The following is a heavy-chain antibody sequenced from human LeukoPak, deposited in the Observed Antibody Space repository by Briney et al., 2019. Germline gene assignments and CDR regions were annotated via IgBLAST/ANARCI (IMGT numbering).Heavy chain of an antibody. CDR1: GGSISSYY. Sequence: SETLSLTCTASGGSISSYYWSWIRQPPGKGLEWIGYIYYSGSTNYNPSLKSRVTISVDTSENQFSLKLSSVTAADTAVYYCARVAAAGKLRGFDYWGQGTLVTVSS. D-gene: IGHD6-13*01. CDR3: ARVAAAGKLRGFDY. V-gene: IGHV4-59*01. J-gene: IGHJ4*02. CDR2: IYYSGST.